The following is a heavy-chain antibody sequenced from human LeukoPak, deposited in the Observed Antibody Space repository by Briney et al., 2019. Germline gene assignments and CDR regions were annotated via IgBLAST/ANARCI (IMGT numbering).Heavy chain of an antibody. CDR2: ISSISNTI. J-gene: IGHJ4*02. V-gene: IGHV3-48*01. D-gene: IGHD6-19*01. Sequence: GGSLRLSCAASGFSFSSYSMNWVRQAPGKGLEWVSYISSISNTIYYADSVKGRFTISRDNSKNALYLQMNNLRAEDTALYFCARDVSGGWLIPGHWGQGTLVTVSS. CDR1: GFSFSSYS. CDR3: ARDVSGGWLIPGH.